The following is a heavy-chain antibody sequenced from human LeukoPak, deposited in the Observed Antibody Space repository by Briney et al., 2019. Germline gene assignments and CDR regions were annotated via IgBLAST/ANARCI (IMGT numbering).Heavy chain of an antibody. Sequence: GRSLRLSCAASGFTFSSYGMHWVRQAPGKGLEWVAVISYDGSNKYYADSVKGRFTISRDNSKNTLYLQMNSLRAEDTAVYYCAKNFRPIVVVTGLDYWGQGTLVTVSS. V-gene: IGHV3-30*18. CDR2: ISYDGSNK. CDR3: AKNFRPIVVVTGLDY. J-gene: IGHJ4*02. CDR1: GFTFSSYG. D-gene: IGHD2-21*02.